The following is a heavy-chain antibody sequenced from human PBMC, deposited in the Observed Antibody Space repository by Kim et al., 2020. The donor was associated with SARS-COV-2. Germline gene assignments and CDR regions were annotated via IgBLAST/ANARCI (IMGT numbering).Heavy chain of an antibody. CDR3: AREFYGSGSYLSTFGY. CDR2: ISSSGSTI. Sequence: GGSLRLSCAASGFTFSDYYMSWIRQAPGKGLEWVSYISSSGSTIYYADSVKGRFTISRDNAKNSLYLQMNSLRAEDTAVYYCAREFYGSGSYLSTFGYWGQGTLVTVSS. D-gene: IGHD3-10*01. CDR1: GFTFSDYY. J-gene: IGHJ4*02. V-gene: IGHV3-11*01.